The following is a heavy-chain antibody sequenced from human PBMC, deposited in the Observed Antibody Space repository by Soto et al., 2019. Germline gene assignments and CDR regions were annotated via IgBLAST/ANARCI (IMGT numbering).Heavy chain of an antibody. D-gene: IGHD5-18*01. J-gene: IGHJ4*02. V-gene: IGHV1-18*01. Sequence: QVPLVQSGAEVRKPGASVKVSCKASDYTLTTHGISWVRQAPGQGLEWMGWISAYNGNRNYAQKFQGRVTMTTDTSTSTAYMELRSLKSDDTAVYYCVREGDIAMPNDYWGQGTLVTVSS. CDR1: DYTLTTHG. CDR3: VREGDIAMPNDY. CDR2: ISAYNGNR.